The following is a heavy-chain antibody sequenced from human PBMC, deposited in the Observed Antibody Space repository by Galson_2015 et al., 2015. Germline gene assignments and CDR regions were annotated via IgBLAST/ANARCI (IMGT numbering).Heavy chain of an antibody. CDR2: IWYDGSNK. V-gene: IGHV3-33*08. D-gene: IGHD5-18*01. Sequence: SLRLSCAASGFTFSSYSMNWVRQAPGKGLEWVAVIWYDGSNKYYADSVKGRFTISRDNSKNTLYLQMNSLRAEDTAVYYCAREGIQLGWFDPWGQGTLVTVSS. CDR3: AREGIQLGWFDP. J-gene: IGHJ5*02. CDR1: GFTFSSYS.